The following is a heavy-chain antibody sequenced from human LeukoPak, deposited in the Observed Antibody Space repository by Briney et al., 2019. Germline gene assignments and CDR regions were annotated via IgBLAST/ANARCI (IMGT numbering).Heavy chain of an antibody. J-gene: IGHJ4*02. D-gene: IGHD3-22*01. Sequence: GGSLRLSCAASGFTFSSSAMSWVRQAPGKGLEWVSAISGSGGSTYYADSVKGRFTISRDNSKNTLYLQMNSLRAEDTAVYYCAKDRGTMIVVALDYWGQGTLVTVSS. CDR3: AKDRGTMIVVALDY. CDR1: GFTFSSSA. CDR2: ISGSGGST. V-gene: IGHV3-23*01.